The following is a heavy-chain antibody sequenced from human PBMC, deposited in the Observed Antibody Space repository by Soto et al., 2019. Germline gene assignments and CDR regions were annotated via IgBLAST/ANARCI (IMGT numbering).Heavy chain of an antibody. CDR2: INPNSGGT. V-gene: IGHV1-2*04. J-gene: IGHJ6*02. CDR3: ARDRGLCTNGVCYTYYYYGMDV. Sequence: ASVKVSCQASGYTFTSYYMHWARQAPGQGLEWMGWINPNSGGTNYAQKFQGWVTMTRDTSISTAYMELSRLRSDDTAVYYCARDRGLCTNGVCYTYYYYGMDVWGQGTTVTVS. CDR1: GYTFTSYY. D-gene: IGHD2-8*01.